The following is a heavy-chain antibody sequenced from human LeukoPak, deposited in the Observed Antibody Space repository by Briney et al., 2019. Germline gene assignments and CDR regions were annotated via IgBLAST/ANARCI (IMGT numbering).Heavy chain of an antibody. D-gene: IGHD3-10*01. CDR1: GFTFSSYG. V-gene: IGHV3-30*02. CDR3: AKDGDDYYGSGSHVDY. Sequence: GGSLRLSCAASGFTFSSYGMHWVRQAPGKGLEWVAFIRYDGSQKFYADSVKGRFTISRDNSKNTLYVQVNSLRAEDTAVYYCAKDGDDYYGSGSHVDYWGQGTLVTVSS. CDR2: IRYDGSQK. J-gene: IGHJ4*02.